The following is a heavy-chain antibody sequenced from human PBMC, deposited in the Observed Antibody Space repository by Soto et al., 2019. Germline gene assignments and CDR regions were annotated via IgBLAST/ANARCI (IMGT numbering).Heavy chain of an antibody. CDR2: ISSSGSTI. D-gene: IGHD3-16*01. J-gene: IGHJ6*02. CDR1: GFTFSSYE. V-gene: IGHV3-48*03. Sequence: PGGSLRLSCAASGFTFSSYEMNWVRQAPGKGLEWVSYISSSGSTIYYADSVKGRFTTSRDNAKNSLYLQMNSLRAEDTAVYYCARGAYDDYVWGSYFYYGMDVWGQGTTVTVSS. CDR3: ARGAYDDYVWGSYFYYGMDV.